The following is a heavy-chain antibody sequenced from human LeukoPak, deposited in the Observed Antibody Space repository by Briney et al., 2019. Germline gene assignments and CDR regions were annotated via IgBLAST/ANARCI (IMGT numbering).Heavy chain of an antibody. CDR3: ARVVDYASPGFDY. Sequence: TSQTLSLTCTVSGGSISSGDYYWSWIRQPPGKGLEWIVYIYYSGSTYYNPSLKSRVTISVDTSKNPFSLKMSSVTAADTAVYYCARVVDYASPGFDYWGQGTLVTVSS. V-gene: IGHV4-30-4*08. CDR2: IYYSGST. D-gene: IGHD2-2*01. CDR1: GGSISSGDYY. J-gene: IGHJ4*02.